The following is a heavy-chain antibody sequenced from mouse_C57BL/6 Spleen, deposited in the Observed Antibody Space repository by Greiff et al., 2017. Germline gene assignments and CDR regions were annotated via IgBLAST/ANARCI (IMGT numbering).Heavy chain of an antibody. J-gene: IGHJ2*01. Sequence: EVKLMESGPELVKPGASVKIPCKASGYTFTDYNMDWVKQSHGKSLEWIGDINPNNGGTIYNQKFKGKATLTVDKSSSPAYMERRSLTSEDTAVYYCARAGLQYCVDDWGQGATLTGSS. CDR1: GYTFTDYN. D-gene: IGHD2-4*01. V-gene: IGHV1-18*01. CDR2: INPNNGGT. CDR3: ARAGLQYCVDD.